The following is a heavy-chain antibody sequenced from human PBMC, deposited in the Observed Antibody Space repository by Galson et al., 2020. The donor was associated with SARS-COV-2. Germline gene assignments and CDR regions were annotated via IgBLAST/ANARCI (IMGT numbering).Heavy chain of an antibody. J-gene: IGHJ2*01. CDR3: ARQGVNMIVLVTVPGWYFDL. CDR1: GYSISTTNY. V-gene: IGHV4-38-2*01. CDR2: IYPSRST. D-gene: IGHD3-22*01. Sequence: SETLSLTCAVSGYSISTTNYCGWVRQPPGKGQEWLGSIYPSRSTYYNPPLTSRLTISLDTSKNQFSLRLDSVTAADTALYYCARQGVNMIVLVTVPGWYFDLWGRGTLVTVSS.